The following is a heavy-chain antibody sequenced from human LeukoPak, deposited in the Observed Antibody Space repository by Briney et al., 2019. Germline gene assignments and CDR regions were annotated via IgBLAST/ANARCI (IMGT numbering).Heavy chain of an antibody. D-gene: IGHD1-26*01. CDR1: GASISGSGYY. CDR2: IYYTGST. Sequence: SETLSLTCAVSGASISGSGYYLGWIRQPPGKGLEWIGNIYYTGSTYHNASLQSRVTISIDTSKNQFSLRLNSVTAADTAMYYCVKSGGYGLIDYWGQGTLVTVSS. V-gene: IGHV4-39*01. J-gene: IGHJ4*02. CDR3: VKSGGYGLIDY.